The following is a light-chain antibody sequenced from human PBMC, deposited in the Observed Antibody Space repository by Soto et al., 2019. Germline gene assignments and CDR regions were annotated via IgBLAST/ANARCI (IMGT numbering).Light chain of an antibody. CDR2: EVT. V-gene: IGLV2-8*01. CDR1: SSDVGGYKY. CDR3: SSYSGSKTLV. J-gene: IGLJ3*02. Sequence: ALTQPPSASGSPGQSVTISCTGTSSDVGGYKYVSWYQQHPGKAPKLMIYEVTKRPSGVPDRFSGSKSGNTASLTVSGLQADDESDYYCSSYSGSKTLVFGGGTQLTVL.